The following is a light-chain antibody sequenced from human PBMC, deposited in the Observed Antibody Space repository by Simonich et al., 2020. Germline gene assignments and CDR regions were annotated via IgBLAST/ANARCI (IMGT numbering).Light chain of an antibody. CDR1: SSDVGSYNL. J-gene: IGLJ2*01. CDR3: CSYAGSSTVV. V-gene: IGLV2-23*01. CDR2: EGS. Sequence: QSALTQPASVSGSPGQSITISCTGTSSDVGSYNLVSWYQHHPGKAPKLMIYEGSKRPSGVSNRCSGSKSGNTASLTISGLQAEDEADYYCCSYAGSSTVVFGGGTKLTVL.